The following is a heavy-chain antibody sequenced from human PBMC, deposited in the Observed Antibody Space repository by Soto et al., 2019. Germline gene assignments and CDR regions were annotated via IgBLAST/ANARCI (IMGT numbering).Heavy chain of an antibody. D-gene: IGHD3-10*01. J-gene: IGHJ4*02. Sequence: GGSLRLSCAASGFTFSRFELHWVRQAPGKGLEWISYISSSGSTAYYASSVEGRFTISRDNADNSVYLQMDSLRAEDTALYYCTRAAWFPYLSFYWGQGALVTVSS. CDR3: TRAAWFPYLSFY. V-gene: IGHV3-48*03. CDR2: ISSSGSTA. CDR1: GFTFSRFE.